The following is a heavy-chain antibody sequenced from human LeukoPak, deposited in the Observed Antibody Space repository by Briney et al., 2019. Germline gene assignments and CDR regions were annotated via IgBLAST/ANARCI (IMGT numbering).Heavy chain of an antibody. V-gene: IGHV4-59*08. D-gene: IGHD3-22*01. CDR3: ARFYYDSRGYWYYFDY. CDR1: GGSITSDY. J-gene: IGHJ4*02. CDR2: ISYSGST. Sequence: PSETLSLTCTVSGGSITSDYWSWIRQPPGKGLEWIWYISYSGSTSYDPSLKSRVTISGDSSKKQFSLKLSSVTAADTAVYYCARFYYDSRGYWYYFDYWGQGTLVTVSS.